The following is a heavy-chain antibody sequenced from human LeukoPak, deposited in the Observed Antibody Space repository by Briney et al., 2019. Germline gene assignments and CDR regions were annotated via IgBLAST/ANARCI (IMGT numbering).Heavy chain of an antibody. Sequence: GGSLRLSCAASGFTFSSYAMHWVRQAPGKGLEWVAVISYDGSNKYYADSVKGRFTISRDNSKNTLYLQMNSLRAEDTAVYYCARGFYDSSGFAFDIWGQGTMVTVSS. D-gene: IGHD3-22*01. CDR2: ISYDGSNK. V-gene: IGHV3-30*04. CDR1: GFTFSSYA. J-gene: IGHJ3*02. CDR3: ARGFYDSSGFAFDI.